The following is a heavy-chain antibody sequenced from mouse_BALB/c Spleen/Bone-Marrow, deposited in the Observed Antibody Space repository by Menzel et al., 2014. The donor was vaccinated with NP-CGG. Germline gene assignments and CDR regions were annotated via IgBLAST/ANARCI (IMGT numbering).Heavy chain of an antibody. V-gene: IGHV14-3*02. CDR3: VRAARTFDY. J-gene: IGHJ2*01. CDR1: GFNIKDTY. D-gene: IGHD3-1*01. CDR2: IDPANADT. Sequence: EVQLQQSGAELVKPGASVKLSCTASGFNIKDTYIHWVKQRPEQGLEWIGRIDPANADTKYGPKFQGKATITADTSSNTVYLQFISLTSEDTAIYYRVRAARTFDYWGQGTTLTVSS.